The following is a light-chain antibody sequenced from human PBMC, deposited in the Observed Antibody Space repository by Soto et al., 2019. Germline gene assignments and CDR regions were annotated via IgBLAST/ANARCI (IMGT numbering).Light chain of an antibody. CDR3: QQRSNWPVT. V-gene: IGKV3-11*01. CDR1: QSVSSY. CDR2: DTS. J-gene: IGKJ2*01. Sequence: EIVLTQSPATLSLSPGEGATLSCRASQSVSSYLAWYQQKPGQAPRLLIYDTSNRATGIPARFSGSGSGTDFPLTISSLEPEAFAVYYCQQRSNWPVTFGQGTKREIK.